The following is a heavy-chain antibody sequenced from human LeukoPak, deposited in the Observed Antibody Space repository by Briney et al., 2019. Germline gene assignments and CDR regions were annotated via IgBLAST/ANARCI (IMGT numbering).Heavy chain of an antibody. V-gene: IGHV4-34*01. CDR1: GGSFSGYY. D-gene: IGHD3-16*02. CDR3: ARVGTCDYVWGSYRSNLDY. Sequence: SGTLSLTCAVYGGSFSGYYWSWIRQPPGKGLEWIGEINHSGSTNYNPSLKSRVTISVDTSKNQFSLKLSSVTAADTAVYYCARVGTCDYVWGSYRSNLDYWGQGTLVTVSS. J-gene: IGHJ4*02. CDR2: INHSGST.